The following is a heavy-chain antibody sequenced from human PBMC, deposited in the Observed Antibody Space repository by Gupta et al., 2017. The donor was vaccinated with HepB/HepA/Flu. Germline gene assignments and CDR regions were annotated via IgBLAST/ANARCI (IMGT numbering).Heavy chain of an antibody. CDR3: ARDGYDSRGYYYESRGYWFDP. V-gene: IGHV1-46*01. D-gene: IGHD3-22*01. Sequence: QVQLVQSGAEVKKPGASVKVSCKASGYTFTSYYMHWVRQAPGQGLEWMGIINPSGGSTSYAKKFQGRVTMTGDTSTSTVYMELSSLRSEDTAVYYCARDGYDSRGYYYESRGYWFDPWGQGTLVTVSS. J-gene: IGHJ5*02. CDR2: INPSGGST. CDR1: GYTFTSYY.